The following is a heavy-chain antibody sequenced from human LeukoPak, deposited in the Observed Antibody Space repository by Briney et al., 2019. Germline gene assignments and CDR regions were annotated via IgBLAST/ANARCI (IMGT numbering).Heavy chain of an antibody. V-gene: IGHV3-49*03. D-gene: IGHD3-10*01. CDR2: IRSKAYGGTT. CDR3: AKEGSNMVRGVIINYTAYYMDV. Sequence: GRSLRLSCTASGFTFGDYAMSWFRQAPGKGLEWVGFIRSKAYGGTTEYAASVKGRFTISRDDSKSIAYLQMNSLKTEDTAVYYCAKEGSNMVRGVIINYTAYYMDVWGKGTTVTISS. CDR1: GFTFGDYA. J-gene: IGHJ6*03.